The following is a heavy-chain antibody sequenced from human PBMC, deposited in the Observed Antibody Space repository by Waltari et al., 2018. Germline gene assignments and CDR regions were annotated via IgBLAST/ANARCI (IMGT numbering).Heavy chain of an antibody. Sequence: QLQLQESGPGLVKPSETLSLTCTVSGGSLSSSSYYWGWIRQPPGKGLEWIGSIYYSGSTYYNPSLKSRVTISVDTSKNQFSLKLSSVTAADTAVYYCARAGIHDAFDIWGQGTMVTVSS. CDR2: IYYSGST. CDR3: ARAGIHDAFDI. CDR1: GGSLSSSSYY. J-gene: IGHJ3*02. D-gene: IGHD6-13*01. V-gene: IGHV4-39*01.